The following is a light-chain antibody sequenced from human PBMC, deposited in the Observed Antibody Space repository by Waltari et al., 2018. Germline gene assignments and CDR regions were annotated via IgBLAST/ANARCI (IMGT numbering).Light chain of an antibody. CDR1: QGISNW. CDR3: QQHYNSPWT. Sequence: DIQMTQSPSSLSASVGDRVTITCRASQGISNWLAWYQQKPGKAPKLLIYRASNLETGVPSRFSGSGSGTDFTLTISSLQPEDIATYYCQQHYNSPWTFGQGTKVEIK. J-gene: IGKJ1*01. CDR2: RAS. V-gene: IGKV1-33*01.